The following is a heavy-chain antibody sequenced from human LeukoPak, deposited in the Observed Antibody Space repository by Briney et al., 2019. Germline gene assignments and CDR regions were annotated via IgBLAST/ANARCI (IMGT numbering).Heavy chain of an antibody. CDR3: ANSIRFYCSGGSCSGDGFDY. V-gene: IGHV3-30-3*01. J-gene: IGHJ4*02. CDR1: GFTFSRYA. CDR2: ISYDGSNK. D-gene: IGHD2-15*01. Sequence: GGFLRLSCAASGFTFSRYAMHWVRQAPGKGLEWVAVISYDGSNKYYADSVKGRFTISRDNTDNTLYLQMNSLRPEDTAVYYCANSIRFYCSGGSCSGDGFDYWGQGTLAIVSS.